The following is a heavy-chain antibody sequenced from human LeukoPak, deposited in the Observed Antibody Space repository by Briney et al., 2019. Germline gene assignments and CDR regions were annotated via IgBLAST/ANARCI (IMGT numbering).Heavy chain of an antibody. D-gene: IGHD4-4*01. CDR2: IYYSGST. Sequence: PSETLSLTCTVSGGSISSYYWSWIRQPPGKGLEWIGSIYYSGSTYYNPSLKSRVTISVDTSKNQFSLKLSSVTAADAAVYYCATNYMTTPNWFDPWGQGTLVTVSS. V-gene: IGHV4-59*05. J-gene: IGHJ5*02. CDR1: GGSISSYY. CDR3: ATNYMTTPNWFDP.